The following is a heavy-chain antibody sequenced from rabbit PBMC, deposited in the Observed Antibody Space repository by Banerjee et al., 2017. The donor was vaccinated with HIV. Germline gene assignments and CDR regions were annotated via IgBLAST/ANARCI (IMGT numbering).Heavy chain of an antibody. CDR3: ARDDAGREDFNL. CDR2: INTSSGNT. J-gene: IGHJ4*01. V-gene: IGHV1S45*01. CDR1: GFPFTNKYV. D-gene: IGHD4-2*01. Sequence: QEYLEESGGDLVKPEESLTLSCKASGFPFTNKYVMCWVRQAPGKGLEWIACINTSSGNTVYASWAKGRFTISKTSSTTVTLKMTSLTAADTATYFCARDDAGREDFNLWGQGTLVTV.